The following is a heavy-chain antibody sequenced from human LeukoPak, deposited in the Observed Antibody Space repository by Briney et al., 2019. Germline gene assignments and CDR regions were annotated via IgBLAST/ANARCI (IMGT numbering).Heavy chain of an antibody. D-gene: IGHD3-10*01. CDR1: GYTLTELS. CDR2: FDPEDGET. CDR3: ANHLSGTDAFDI. Sequence: GSVKVSCKVSGYTLTELSMHWVRQAPGKGLEWMGGFDPEDGETIYAQKFQGRVTITRNTSISTAYMELSSLRSEDTAVYYCANHLSGTDAFDIWGQGTMVTVSS. V-gene: IGHV1-24*01. J-gene: IGHJ3*02.